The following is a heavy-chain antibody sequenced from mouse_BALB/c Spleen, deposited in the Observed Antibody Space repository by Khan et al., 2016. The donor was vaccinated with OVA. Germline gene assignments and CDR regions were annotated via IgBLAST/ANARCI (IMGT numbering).Heavy chain of an antibody. CDR2: IWAGGST. CDR3: ARNREPDYFDY. V-gene: IGHV2-9*02. Sequence: QVQLKQSGPGLVAPSQSLSITCTVTGFSLTSYAIHWIRQPPGKSLEWLGVIWAGGSTNYNSALMSRLSISKDNSKSQVFLKMNSLQTHDTAMYYCARNREPDYFDYWGQGTTLTVSS. CDR1: GFSLTSYA. J-gene: IGHJ2*01.